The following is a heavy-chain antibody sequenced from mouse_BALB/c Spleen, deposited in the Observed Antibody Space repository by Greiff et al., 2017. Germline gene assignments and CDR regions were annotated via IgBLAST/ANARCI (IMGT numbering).Heavy chain of an antibody. CDR2: ISSGGST. D-gene: IGHD1-2*01. J-gene: IGHJ3*01. V-gene: IGHV5-6-5*01. CDR3: ARDYGAY. Sequence: EVHLVESGGGLVKPGGSLKLSCAASGFPFSSYAMSWVRQTPEKRLEWVASISSGGSTYYPDRVEGRFTISRDNARNILYLQMSGLRSEDTAMYYCARDYGAYWGQGTLVTVSA. CDR1: GFPFSSYA.